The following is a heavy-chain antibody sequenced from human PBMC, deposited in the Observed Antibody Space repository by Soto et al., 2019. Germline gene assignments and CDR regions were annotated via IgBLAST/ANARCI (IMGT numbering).Heavy chain of an antibody. V-gene: IGHV3-74*01. D-gene: IGHD5-12*01. CDR3: ARDNSGYDLYWFDP. CDR2: INSDGSST. J-gene: IGHJ5*02. Sequence: WGSLRLSWAAAGFTFSNYWMHWVRQAPGKGLVWVSRINSDGSSTSYADSVKGRFTISRDNAKNTLYLQMNSLRAEDTAVYYCARDNSGYDLYWFDPWGQGTLVTVSS. CDR1: GFTFSNYW.